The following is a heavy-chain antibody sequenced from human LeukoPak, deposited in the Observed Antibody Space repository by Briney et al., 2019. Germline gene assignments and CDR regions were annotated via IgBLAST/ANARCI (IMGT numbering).Heavy chain of an antibody. CDR3: ARRTNYGSGSRGHFDY. D-gene: IGHD3-10*01. CDR1: GGSISSYY. Sequence: SETLSLTCTVSGGSISSYYWSWIRQPPEKGLEYIGFIYYSGSTNYNPSLKSRVTISVDTSKNQFSLKLSSVTAADTAVYYCARRTNYGSGSRGHFDYWGQGTLVTVSS. V-gene: IGHV4-59*08. CDR2: IYYSGST. J-gene: IGHJ4*02.